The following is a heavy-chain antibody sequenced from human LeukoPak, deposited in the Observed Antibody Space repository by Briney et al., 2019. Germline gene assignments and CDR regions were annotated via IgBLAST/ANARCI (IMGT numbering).Heavy chain of an antibody. CDR3: ANCPRLGEFFPYY. D-gene: IGHD3-16*01. CDR1: GFTFSSYS. V-gene: IGHV3-21*04. Sequence: GGSLRLSCAASGFTFSSYSMNWVRQAPGKGLEWVSSISSSSSYIYYADSVKGRFTISRDNAKNSLYLQMNSLRAEDTAVYYCANCPRLGEFFPYYWGQGTLVTVSS. J-gene: IGHJ4*02. CDR2: ISSSSSYI.